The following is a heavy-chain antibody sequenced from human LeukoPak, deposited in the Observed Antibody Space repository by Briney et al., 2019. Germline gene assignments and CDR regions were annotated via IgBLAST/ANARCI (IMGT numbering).Heavy chain of an antibody. CDR3: AKEGGGD. D-gene: IGHD1-26*01. CDR2: ISWNSGSI. Sequence: PEGSLRLSCAASGFTFDEYAMHWVRQAPGKGLEWVSGISWNSGSIGYADSVKGRFTISRDNAKNSLYLQMNSLRAEDTALYYCAKEGGGDWGQGTLVTVSS. J-gene: IGHJ4*02. V-gene: IGHV3-9*01. CDR1: GFTFDEYA.